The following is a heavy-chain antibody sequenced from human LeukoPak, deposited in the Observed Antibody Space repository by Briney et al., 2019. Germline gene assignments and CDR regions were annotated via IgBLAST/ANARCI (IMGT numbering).Heavy chain of an antibody. J-gene: IGHJ5*02. CDR3: ARCMVLSQGWCNWFDP. CDR2: IRIGGGGT. CDR1: GFYLTTHA. V-gene: IGHV3-23*01. Sequence: GGSLRLSCAASGFYLTTHAMTWVRQAPAKGLEWVSSIRIGGGGTYYADSVKGRFTISRDNSENTLHLQMNNLRVENTARYFCARCMVLSQGWCNWFDPWGQGTLVTVSS. D-gene: IGHD6-13*01.